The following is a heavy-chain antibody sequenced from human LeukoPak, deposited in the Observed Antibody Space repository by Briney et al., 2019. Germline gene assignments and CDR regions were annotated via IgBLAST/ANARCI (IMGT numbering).Heavy chain of an antibody. D-gene: IGHD6-6*01. CDR1: GFTFSSYW. J-gene: IGHJ4*02. CDR2: IKQDGSEK. Sequence: PGGSLRLSCAASGFTFSSYWMSWVRQAPGKGLEWVANIKQDGSEKYYVDSVKGRFTISRDNAKNSLYLQMNSLRAEDTAVYYCAKDDSSSAGTLPLYWGQGTLVTVSS. CDR3: AKDDSSSAGTLPLY. V-gene: IGHV3-7*01.